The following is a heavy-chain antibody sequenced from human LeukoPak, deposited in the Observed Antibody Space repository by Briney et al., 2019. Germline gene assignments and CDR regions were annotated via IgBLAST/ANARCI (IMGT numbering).Heavy chain of an antibody. CDR2: ISGSGGST. CDR1: GFTFSSYA. D-gene: IGHD3-3*01. J-gene: IGHJ4*02. Sequence: GGSLRLSCAASGFTFSSYAMSWVRQAPGKGLEWVSAISGSGGSTYFADSVKGRFTISRDNSKNTLYLQMNSLRAEDTAVYYCAKSGYYDFWSGYPDYWGQGTLVTVSS. V-gene: IGHV3-23*01. CDR3: AKSGYYDFWSGYPDY.